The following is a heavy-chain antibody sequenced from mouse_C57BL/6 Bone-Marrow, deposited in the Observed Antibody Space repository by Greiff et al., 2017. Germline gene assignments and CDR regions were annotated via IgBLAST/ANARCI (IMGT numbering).Heavy chain of an antibody. V-gene: IGHV1-19*01. Sequence: EVQRVESGPVLVKPGASVKMSCKASGYTFTDYYMNWVKQSHGKSLEWIGVINPYNGGTSYNQKFKGKATLTGDKSSSTAYMELNSLTSEDSAVYYCARWESYAMDYWGQGTSVTVSS. CDR3: ARWESYAMDY. CDR1: GYTFTDYY. CDR2: INPYNGGT. J-gene: IGHJ4*01. D-gene: IGHD4-1*01.